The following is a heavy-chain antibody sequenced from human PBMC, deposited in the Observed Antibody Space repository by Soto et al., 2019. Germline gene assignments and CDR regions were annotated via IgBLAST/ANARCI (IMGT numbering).Heavy chain of an antibody. J-gene: IGHJ4*02. Sequence: GASVKVSWKASGGTFSSYAISWVLQAPGQGLEWMGGIIPIFGTANYAQKFQGRVTITADKSTSTAYMELSSLRSEDTAVYYCASLNYYDSSGYFDYWGQGTLVTVSS. CDR1: GGTFSSYA. V-gene: IGHV1-69*06. CDR3: ASLNYYDSSGYFDY. D-gene: IGHD3-22*01. CDR2: IIPIFGTA.